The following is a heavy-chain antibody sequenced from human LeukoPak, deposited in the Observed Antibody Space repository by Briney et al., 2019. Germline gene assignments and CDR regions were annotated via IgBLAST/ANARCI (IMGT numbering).Heavy chain of an antibody. Sequence: PGGSLRLSCAASGFTFSSYGMHWVRQAPGKGLECVSFIQYDGSERYADSVKGRFTISRDNSKNTMYLQMNRLRADDTALYYCARDCAGECSSYHWGQGALVTVSS. V-gene: IGHV3-30*02. CDR1: GFTFSSYG. D-gene: IGHD2-21*01. CDR2: IQYDGSER. J-gene: IGHJ1*01. CDR3: ARDCAGECSSYH.